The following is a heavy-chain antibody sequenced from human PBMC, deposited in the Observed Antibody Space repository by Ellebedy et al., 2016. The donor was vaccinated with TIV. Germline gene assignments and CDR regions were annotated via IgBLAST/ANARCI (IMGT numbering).Heavy chain of an antibody. J-gene: IGHJ6*02. CDR3: ARPGGGDYYYYYGMDV. D-gene: IGHD2-21*02. V-gene: IGHV3-11*06. Sequence: GRFTISRDNAKNSLYLQMNSLRAEDTAVYYCARPGGGDYYYYYGMDVWGQGTTVTVSS.